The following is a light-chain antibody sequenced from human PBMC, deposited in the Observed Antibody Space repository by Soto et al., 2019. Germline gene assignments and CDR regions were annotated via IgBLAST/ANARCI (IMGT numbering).Light chain of an antibody. CDR3: QQRGNWPPPYT. Sequence: EIVLTQSPATVSLSPGERATLSCRASQSVSSYLAWYQQRPGQAPRLLIYDASTRATGIPARFSGSGSGTDVTLTISSLEPEDFAVYYCQQRGNWPPPYTFGQGTKLEIK. CDR2: DAS. V-gene: IGKV3-11*01. J-gene: IGKJ2*01. CDR1: QSVSSY.